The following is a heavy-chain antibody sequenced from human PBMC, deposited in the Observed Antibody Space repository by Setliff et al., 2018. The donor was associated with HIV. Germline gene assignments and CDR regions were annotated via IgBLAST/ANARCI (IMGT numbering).Heavy chain of an antibody. V-gene: IGHV3-21*01. D-gene: IGHD4-17*01. CDR3: VKARVDGDYYYYYYMDV. CDR2: NSGASV. Sequence: PGGSLRLSCGASGFTVSSNEMSWVRQAPEKGLEWVSSNSGASVGYADSVKGRFTISRDNAKNTLYLQMSSLRAEDTAVYYCVKARVDGDYYYYYYMDVWGKGTTVTVSS. J-gene: IGHJ6*03. CDR1: GFTVSSNE.